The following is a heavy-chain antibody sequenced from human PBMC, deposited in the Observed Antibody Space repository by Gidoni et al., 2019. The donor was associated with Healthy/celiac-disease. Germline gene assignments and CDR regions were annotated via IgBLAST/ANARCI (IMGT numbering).Heavy chain of an antibody. J-gene: IGHJ4*02. CDR2: IFSNDEK. V-gene: IGHV2-26*01. CDR3: ARFYDSSGYYHPFDY. D-gene: IGHD3-22*01. CDR1: AFPLSNPRMG. Sequence: QVPLQEYGPVLVKPTATLQPTCPVPAFPLSNPRMGVSWIRQPPGKALEWLAHIFSNDEKSYSTSLKSRLTISKDTSKSQVVLTMTNMVPVDTATYYCARFYDSSGYYHPFDYWGQGTLVTVSS.